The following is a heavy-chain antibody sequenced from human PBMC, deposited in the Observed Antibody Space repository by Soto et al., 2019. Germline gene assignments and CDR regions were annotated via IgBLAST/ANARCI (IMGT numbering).Heavy chain of an antibody. CDR3: ARRLDP. J-gene: IGHJ5*02. V-gene: IGHV4-31*03. CDR1: GASISSGGYS. CDR2: IYYSGST. Sequence: SETLSLTCTVSGASISSGGYSWSWIRQHPGKGLERIGYIYYSGSTYYNPSLKSRVTISVDTSKNQFSLKLTSVTAADTAVYYCARRLDPWGQGTLVTVSS.